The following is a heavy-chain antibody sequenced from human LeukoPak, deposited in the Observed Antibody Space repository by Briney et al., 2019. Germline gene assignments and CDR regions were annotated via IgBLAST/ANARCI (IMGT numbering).Heavy chain of an antibody. Sequence: PGGSLRLSCVPSGFTLEDYAMGWVRQAPGKGLEWVSSILWNSGSIGYADSVKGRFTISRDNSKNSLYLQMNSLTAEDTAFYYCAKDLGPDYSGSGTYYEADYYYYMDVWGKGTTVTISS. CDR1: GFTLEDYA. CDR2: ILWNSGSI. V-gene: IGHV3-9*01. D-gene: IGHD3-10*01. J-gene: IGHJ6*03. CDR3: AKDLGPDYSGSGTYYEADYYYYMDV.